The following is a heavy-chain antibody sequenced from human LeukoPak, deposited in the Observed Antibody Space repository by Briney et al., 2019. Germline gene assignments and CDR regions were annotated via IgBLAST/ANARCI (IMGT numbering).Heavy chain of an antibody. CDR1: GGSISSGGYY. V-gene: IGHV4-31*03. D-gene: IGHD3-3*01. J-gene: IGHJ6*02. Sequence: SQTLSLTCTVSGGSISSGGYYWSWIPQHPGKGLEWIGYIYYSGSTYYNPSLKSRVTISVDTSKNQFSLKLSSVTAADTAVYYCARDRQSGYSISYYYYGMDVWGQGTTVTVSS. CDR3: ARDRQSGYSISYYYYGMDV. CDR2: IYYSGST.